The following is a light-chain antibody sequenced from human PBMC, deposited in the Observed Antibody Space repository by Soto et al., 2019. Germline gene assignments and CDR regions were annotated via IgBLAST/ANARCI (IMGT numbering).Light chain of an antibody. CDR1: QSISTW. CDR3: QHYKTWPLS. J-gene: IGKJ4*01. Sequence: DIQMTQSPSTLSASVGDRVTITCRASQSISTWLAWYQQQPGKGPTLLIYKASRLESGVPSRFSGSGSGTEFALTISSLQSDDIAVYYCQHYKTWPLSFGGGTKVDIK. V-gene: IGKV1-5*03. CDR2: KAS.